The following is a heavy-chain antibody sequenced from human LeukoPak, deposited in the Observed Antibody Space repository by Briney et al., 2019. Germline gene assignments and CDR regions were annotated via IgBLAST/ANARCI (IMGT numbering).Heavy chain of an antibody. J-gene: IGHJ4*02. CDR2: MNPNSGNT. CDR3: ASTFSRGGRSCYSRFDY. CDR1: GYTFTSYD. V-gene: IGHV1-8*01. D-gene: IGHD2-15*01. Sequence: TSVKVSCKASGYTFTSYDINWVRQATAHGLEWMGWMNPNSGNTGYAQKFHGRVTMTRNTSISTAYMELSSLRSEEAAGYYCASTFSRGGRSCYSRFDYGGRGTLVTVSS.